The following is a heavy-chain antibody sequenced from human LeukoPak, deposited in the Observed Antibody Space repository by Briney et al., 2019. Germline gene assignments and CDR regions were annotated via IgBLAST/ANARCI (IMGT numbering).Heavy chain of an antibody. D-gene: IGHD6-19*01. CDR3: ARETVAGTFDF. CDR2: ISSSADIV. J-gene: IGHJ4*02. CDR1: GFTFSEYY. V-gene: IGHV3-11*01. Sequence: GGSLRLSCATSGFTFSEYYISWIRQAPGKGLEWVADISSSADIVSYADSVKGRLTISRDNGGDSLYLQMNSLRVEDTAAYYCARETVAGTFDFWSQGTLVTVSS.